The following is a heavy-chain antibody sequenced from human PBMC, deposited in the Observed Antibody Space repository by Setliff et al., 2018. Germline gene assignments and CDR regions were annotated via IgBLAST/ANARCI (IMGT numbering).Heavy chain of an antibody. D-gene: IGHD7-27*01. CDR1: GGSFSDYY. V-gene: IGHV4-34*01. Sequence: PSETLSLTCTVYGGSFSDYYWGWVRQPPGKGLEWIGEINHSGSTNYIPSLKSRLTISVDTSKNRFSLRLTSVTAADTAVYYCAEFGPLGLTGDWAFDNWGQGTQVTVSS. CDR3: AEFGPLGLTGDWAFDN. CDR2: INHSGST. J-gene: IGHJ4*02.